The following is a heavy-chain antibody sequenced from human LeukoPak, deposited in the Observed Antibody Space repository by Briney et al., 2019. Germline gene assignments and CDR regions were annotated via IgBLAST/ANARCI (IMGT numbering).Heavy chain of an antibody. V-gene: IGHV3-33*01. J-gene: IGHJ5*02. CDR2: IWYDGSNK. CDR1: GFTFSSYA. D-gene: IGHD5-12*01. CDR3: ARDGYQSHNWFDP. Sequence: PGGSLSLSCAASGFTFSSYARHWVGQAPGKGLEGVAVIWYDGSNKYYADSVKARFTISRDNSKNTLYLQMNSLRAEDTAVYYCARDGYQSHNWFDPWGQGTLVTVSS.